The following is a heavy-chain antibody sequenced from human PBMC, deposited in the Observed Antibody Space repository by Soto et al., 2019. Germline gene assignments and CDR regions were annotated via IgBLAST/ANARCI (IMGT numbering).Heavy chain of an antibody. V-gene: IGHV4-39*01. CDR2: IYYSGST. Sequence: SETLSLTCTVSGGPISSSSYYWGWIRQPPGKGLEWIGSIYYSGSTYYNPSLKSRVTISVDTSKNQFSLKLSSVTAADTAVYYCARHNNYGSGSYFDYYGMDVWGQGTTVTVSS. D-gene: IGHD3-10*01. J-gene: IGHJ6*02. CDR3: ARHNNYGSGSYFDYYGMDV. CDR1: GGPISSSSYY.